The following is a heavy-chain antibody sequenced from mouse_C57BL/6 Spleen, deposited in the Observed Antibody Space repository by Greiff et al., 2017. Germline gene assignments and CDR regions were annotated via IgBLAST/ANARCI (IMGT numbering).Heavy chain of an antibody. CDR2: IYPGDGDT. J-gene: IGHJ4*01. Sequence: VQLVESGPELVKPGASVKISCKASGYAFSSSWMNWVKQRPGKGLEWIGRIYPGDGDTNYNGKFKGKATLTADKSSSTAYMQLSSLTSEDSAVYFCARDPYGVYAMDYWGQGTSVTVSS. CDR1: GYAFSSSW. CDR3: ARDPYGVYAMDY. D-gene: IGHD1-2*01. V-gene: IGHV1-82*01.